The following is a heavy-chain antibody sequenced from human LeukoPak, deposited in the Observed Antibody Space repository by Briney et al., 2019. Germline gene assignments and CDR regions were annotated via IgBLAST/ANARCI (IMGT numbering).Heavy chain of an antibody. Sequence: SETLSLTCTVSGGSISSYYWSWIRQPPGKGLEWIGYIYYSGSTNYNPSLKSRVTISVDTSKNQFSLKLSSVTAADTAVYYRARRGDGYNFSPVAFDIWGQGTMVTVSS. CDR1: GGSISSYY. D-gene: IGHD5-24*01. CDR3: ARRGDGYNFSPVAFDI. CDR2: IYYSGST. J-gene: IGHJ3*02. V-gene: IGHV4-59*08.